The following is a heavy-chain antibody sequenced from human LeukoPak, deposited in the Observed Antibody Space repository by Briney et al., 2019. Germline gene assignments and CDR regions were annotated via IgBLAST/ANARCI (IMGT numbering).Heavy chain of an antibody. J-gene: IGHJ4*02. V-gene: IGHV3-66*01. CDR2: IYSGGST. D-gene: IGHD3-10*01. CDR1: GFTVSSNY. CDR3: ARWNYYGSGSSFDY. Sequence: GGSLRLSCAASGFTVSSNYMSWVRQAPGKGLEWVSVIYSGGSTYYADSVKGRFTISRDNSKNTLYLQMNSLRAEDTAVYYCARWNYYGSGSSFDYWGQGTLVTVSS.